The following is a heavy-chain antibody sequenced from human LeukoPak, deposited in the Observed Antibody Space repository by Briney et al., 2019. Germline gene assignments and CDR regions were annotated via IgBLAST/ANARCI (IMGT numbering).Heavy chain of an antibody. J-gene: IGHJ3*02. Sequence: PGGSLRLSCAASGFTFSSYWMSWVRQAPGKGLEWVANIKQDGSEKYYVDSVKGRFTISRDNAKNSLYLQMNSLRAEDTAVYYCARDMTVDPNDAFDIWGQGTMVTVSS. CDR1: GFTFSSYW. D-gene: IGHD4-23*01. V-gene: IGHV3-7*01. CDR2: IKQDGSEK. CDR3: ARDMTVDPNDAFDI.